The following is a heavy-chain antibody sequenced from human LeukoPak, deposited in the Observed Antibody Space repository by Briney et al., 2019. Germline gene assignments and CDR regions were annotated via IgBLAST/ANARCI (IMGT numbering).Heavy chain of an antibody. CDR1: GYTLTELS. CDR3: ATTSDKAAADPFDY. V-gene: IGHV1-24*01. Sequence: GASVTVSCKVSGYTLTELSMHWVRQAPGKGLEWMGGFDPEDGETIYAQKFQGRVTMTEDTSTDTAYMELSSLRSEDTAVYYCATTSDKAAADPFDYWGQGTLVTVSS. J-gene: IGHJ4*02. D-gene: IGHD6-13*01. CDR2: FDPEDGET.